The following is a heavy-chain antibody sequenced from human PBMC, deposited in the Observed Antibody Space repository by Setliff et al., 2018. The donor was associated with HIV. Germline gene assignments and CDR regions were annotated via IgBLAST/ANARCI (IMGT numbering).Heavy chain of an antibody. D-gene: IGHD3-10*01. CDR2: IISILEIT. CDR3: AGPRGDEAFDI. V-gene: IGHV1-69*10. Sequence: SVKVSCKASGGTSSTHAMNWVRQAPGQGPEWMGQIISILEITDYAQKFQGRLTITADEPTNTIYMELSGLRSEDTAVYYCAGPRGDEAFDIWGQGTMVTVSS. J-gene: IGHJ3*02. CDR1: GGTSSTHA.